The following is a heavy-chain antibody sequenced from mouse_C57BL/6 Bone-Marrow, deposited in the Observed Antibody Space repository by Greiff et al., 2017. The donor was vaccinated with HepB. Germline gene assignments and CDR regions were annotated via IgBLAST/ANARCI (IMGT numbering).Heavy chain of an antibody. CDR3: AREGWLLEYYYAMDY. J-gene: IGHJ4*01. Sequence: QVQLKQPGTELVKPGASVKLSCKASGYTFTSYWMHWVKQRPGQGLEWIGNINPSNGGTNYNEKFKSKATLTVDKSSSTAYMQLSSLTSEDSAVYYCAREGWLLEYYYAMDYWGQGTSVTVSS. D-gene: IGHD2-3*01. CDR1: GYTFTSYW. CDR2: INPSNGGT. V-gene: IGHV1-53*01.